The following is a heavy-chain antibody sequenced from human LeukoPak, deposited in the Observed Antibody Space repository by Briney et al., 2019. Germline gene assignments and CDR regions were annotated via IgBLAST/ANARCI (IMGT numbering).Heavy chain of an antibody. CDR2: IYPGDSNT. Sequence: GESLKISCKGSGYSFTRYWIGWVRQMPGKGLEWMGIIYPGDSNTQYTPSFQGQVTISADKSVRTAYLQWSSLKASDTAMYYCARPNITSYYDSRGYDAFDVWGQGTMLTVSS. V-gene: IGHV5-51*01. CDR3: ARPNITSYYDSRGYDAFDV. J-gene: IGHJ3*01. CDR1: GYSFTRYW. D-gene: IGHD3-22*01.